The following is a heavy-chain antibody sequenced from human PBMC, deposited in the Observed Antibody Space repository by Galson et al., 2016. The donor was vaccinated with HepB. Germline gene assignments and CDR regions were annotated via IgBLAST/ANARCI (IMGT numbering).Heavy chain of an antibody. CDR2: IRSEAYGGTT. Sequence: SLRLSCAGAGFTFGDYGVSWFRQAPGKGPEWVSFIRSEAYGGTTEHATSVKGRFTISRDDSKSIAYLQMNSLKNEDTAVYYCTKQLYDYGDRVFWLDPRGQGTRVTVSS. D-gene: IGHD4/OR15-4a*01. V-gene: IGHV3-49*03. CDR3: TKQLYDYGDRVFWLDP. J-gene: IGHJ5*02. CDR1: GFTFGDYG.